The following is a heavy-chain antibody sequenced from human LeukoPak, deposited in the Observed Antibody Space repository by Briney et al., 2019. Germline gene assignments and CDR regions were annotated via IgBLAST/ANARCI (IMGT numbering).Heavy chain of an antibody. V-gene: IGHV3-23*01. Sequence: AGGSLRLSCAASGFTFSSYAMSWVRPAPGKGLDWVSAISGSGGSTYYADSVKGRFTISRDNSKNTLYLQMNSLRAEDTAVYYCAKHTVTTDSWFDPWGQGTLVTVSS. CDR1: GFTFSSYA. CDR2: ISGSGGST. D-gene: IGHD4-17*01. J-gene: IGHJ5*02. CDR3: AKHTVTTDSWFDP.